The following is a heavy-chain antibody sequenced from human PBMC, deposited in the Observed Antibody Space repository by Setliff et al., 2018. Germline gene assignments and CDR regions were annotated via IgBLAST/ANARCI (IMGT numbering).Heavy chain of an antibody. Sequence: PSETLSLTCTVSGGSISSGSYYWSWIRQPAGKGLEWIGRIYTSASTNYNPSLKSRVTISVDTSKNQFSLKLSSVTAADTAVYYCARGKSVTASNWFDPWGQGTLVTVSS. J-gene: IGHJ5*02. CDR3: ARGKSVTASNWFDP. CDR1: GGSISSGSYY. CDR2: IYTSAST. D-gene: IGHD5-18*01. V-gene: IGHV4-61*02.